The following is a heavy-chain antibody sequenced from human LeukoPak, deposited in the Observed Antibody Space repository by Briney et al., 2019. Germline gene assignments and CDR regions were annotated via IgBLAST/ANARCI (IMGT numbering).Heavy chain of an antibody. J-gene: IGHJ6*02. CDR3: ARGSSSTNGFYGMDV. D-gene: IGHD2-2*01. Sequence: PGGSLRLSCAASGFTFSSYEMNWVRQAPGKALEWVSYISSSGSTIYYADSVKGRFTISRDNAKNSLYLQMNSLRAEDTAVYYCARGSSSTNGFYGMDVWGQGTTVTVSS. V-gene: IGHV3-48*03. CDR2: ISSSGSTI. CDR1: GFTFSSYE.